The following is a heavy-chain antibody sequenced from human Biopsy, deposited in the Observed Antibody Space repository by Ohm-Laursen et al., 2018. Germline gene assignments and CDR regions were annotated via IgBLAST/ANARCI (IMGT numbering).Heavy chain of an antibody. D-gene: IGHD5-24*01. CDR1: EFSFSRYD. CDR3: ARAGVGSDGTDSYYYGMDV. V-gene: IGHV1-46*01. J-gene: IGHJ6*02. CDR2: ISPSGATT. Sequence: GASVKVSCKGSEFSFSRYDMHWVRQAPGRGLEWMGIISPSGATTSFSQKFQGRITMTRDTSTGTVYMDLNSLGSEDTAVYYCARAGVGSDGTDSYYYGMDVWGPGTTVTVSS.